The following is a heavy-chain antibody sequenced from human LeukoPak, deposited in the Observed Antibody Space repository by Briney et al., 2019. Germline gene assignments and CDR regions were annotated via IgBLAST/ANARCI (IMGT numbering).Heavy chain of an antibody. Sequence: HGESLKISCKGSGYSFTSYWIGWVRQMPGKGLEWMGIIYPGDSGTRYSPSFQGQVTISADKSISTAYLQWSSLKASDTAMYYCARRRYCSSTSCSNWFDPWGQGTLVTVSS. J-gene: IGHJ5*02. CDR3: ARRRYCSSTSCSNWFDP. V-gene: IGHV5-51*01. CDR2: IYPGDSGT. D-gene: IGHD2-2*01. CDR1: GYSFTSYW.